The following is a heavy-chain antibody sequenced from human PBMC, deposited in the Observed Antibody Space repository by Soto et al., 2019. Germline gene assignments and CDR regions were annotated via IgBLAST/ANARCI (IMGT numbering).Heavy chain of an antibody. Sequence: GGSLRLSCAASGFTFSSYAMSWVRQAPGKVLEWVSAISGSGGSTYYADSVKGRFTISRDNSKNTLYLQMNSLRAEDTAVYYCAKGSGDSGSYYDFWSGYYPLIDYWGQGTLVTVSS. CDR2: ISGSGGST. CDR1: GFTFSSYA. CDR3: AKGSGDSGSYYDFWSGYYPLIDY. V-gene: IGHV3-23*01. J-gene: IGHJ4*02. D-gene: IGHD3-3*01.